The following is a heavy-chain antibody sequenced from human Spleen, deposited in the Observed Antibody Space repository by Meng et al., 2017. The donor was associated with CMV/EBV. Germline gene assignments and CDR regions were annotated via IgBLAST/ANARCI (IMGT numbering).Heavy chain of an antibody. CDR1: GFIFSDHY. CDR3: SRSPARPSYYDY. J-gene: IGHJ4*02. V-gene: IGHV3-72*01. Sequence: GGSLRLSCAASGFIFSDHYMDWVRQAPGKGLEWVGRSRNKANRYTTEYAASVKGRFTISRDESKNSLYLQMNSLKTEDTAVFYCSRSPARPSYYDYWGQGTLVTVSS. D-gene: IGHD6-6*01. CDR2: SRNKANRYTT.